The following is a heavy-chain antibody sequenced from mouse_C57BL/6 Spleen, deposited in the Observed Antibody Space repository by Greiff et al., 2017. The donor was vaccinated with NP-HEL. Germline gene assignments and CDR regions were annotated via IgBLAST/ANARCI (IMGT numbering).Heavy chain of an antibody. CDR2: ISSGGDYI. V-gene: IGHV5-9-1*02. CDR1: GFTFSSYA. Sequence: DVMLVESGEGLVKPGGSLKLSCAASGFTFSSYAMSWVRQTPEKRLEWVAYISSGGDYIYYAATVKGRFTISRDNARNTLYLQMSSLKSEDTAMYYCTRDAYEYFDYWGQGTTLTVSS. D-gene: IGHD2-3*01. CDR3: TRDAYEYFDY. J-gene: IGHJ2*01.